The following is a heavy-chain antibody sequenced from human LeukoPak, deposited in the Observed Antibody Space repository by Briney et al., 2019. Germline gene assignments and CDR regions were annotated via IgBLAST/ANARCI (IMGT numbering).Heavy chain of an antibody. CDR2: IYHSGST. D-gene: IGHD3-22*01. Sequence: SDTLSLTCTFYGYSIRSGYYWGWIRPPSGTGLEWIGSIYHSGSTFYNPSLQSRDAISEDTSKNQFSLRLGSVTAADTAVYYCVRPVGLAITTRYDAYDIWGQGTVVTVSS. V-gene: IGHV4-38-2*02. CDR1: GYSIRSGYY. J-gene: IGHJ3*02. CDR3: VRPVGLAITTRYDAYDI.